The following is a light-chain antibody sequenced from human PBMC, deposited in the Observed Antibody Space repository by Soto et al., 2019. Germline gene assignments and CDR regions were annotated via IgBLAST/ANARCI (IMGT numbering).Light chain of an antibody. J-gene: IGKJ5*01. V-gene: IGKV3-11*01. Sequence: EIVLTQSPATLSLSPGERATLSCRASQSVRSYLAWYQEKPGQAPTLLIYDASNRSTGIPARFSASGSGTDLTPTISSIEPEDVAVNYGQQRSACPVTFGQGTRLEIQ. CDR3: QQRSACPVT. CDR1: QSVRSY. CDR2: DAS.